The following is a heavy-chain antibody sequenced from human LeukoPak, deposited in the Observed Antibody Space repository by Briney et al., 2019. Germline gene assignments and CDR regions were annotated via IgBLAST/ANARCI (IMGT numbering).Heavy chain of an antibody. D-gene: IGHD3-9*01. CDR2: IISSGRSA. Sequence: GGSLRLSCAASGFTFNNYAMSWVRQAPGKGLEWVSAIISSGRSAYYADSVKGRFTISRDNSKNALFLQMNSLRVEDTALYYCSKWGDYDVLTGYYDSDFWGQGALVTVSA. J-gene: IGHJ4*02. CDR1: GFTFNNYA. V-gene: IGHV3-23*01. CDR3: SKWGDYDVLTGYYDSDF.